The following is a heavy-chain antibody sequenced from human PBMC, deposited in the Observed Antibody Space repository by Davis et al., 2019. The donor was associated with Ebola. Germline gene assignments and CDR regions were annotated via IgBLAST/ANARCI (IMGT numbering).Heavy chain of an antibody. Sequence: GESLKISCSASGFTFSSYAMHWVRQAPGKGLEYVSAISSNGGSTYYADSVKGRFTISRDNSKNTLYLQMSSLRAEDTAVYYCVKGSITMTVVVYFDLWGQGTLVTVSS. J-gene: IGHJ4*02. CDR2: ISSNGGST. CDR1: GFTFSSYA. D-gene: IGHD3-22*01. V-gene: IGHV3-64D*06. CDR3: VKGSITMTVVVYFDL.